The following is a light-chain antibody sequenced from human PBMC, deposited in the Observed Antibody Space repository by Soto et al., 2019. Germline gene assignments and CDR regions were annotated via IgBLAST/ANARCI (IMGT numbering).Light chain of an antibody. V-gene: IGKV3-20*01. CDR2: GAS. CDR1: QSVSSSY. Sequence: EIVLTQSPGTLSLSPGERATLSCRASQSVSSSYLAWYQQKPGQAPRLLIYGASSRATGIPDRFSGSGSGTDFTLTISRLEPEALAVYYCQQYGSSPLLTFGGGTKVEIK. J-gene: IGKJ4*01. CDR3: QQYGSSPLLT.